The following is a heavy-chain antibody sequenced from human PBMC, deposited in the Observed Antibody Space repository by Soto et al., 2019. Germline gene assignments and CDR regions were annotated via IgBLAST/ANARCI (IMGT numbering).Heavy chain of an antibody. J-gene: IGHJ4*02. CDR1: GLTFRTYA. CDR3: AKDREAVLFAGFDY. Sequence: VGSLRLSCASSGLTFRTYAMSCVRHSPGKGPEWVSAISATSGTTYYADSVKGRFTISRDTSKNTLHLQMSGLRAEDTAVYYCAKDREAVLFAGFDYRGQGSLV. V-gene: IGHV3-23*01. D-gene: IGHD1-26*01. CDR2: ISATSGTT.